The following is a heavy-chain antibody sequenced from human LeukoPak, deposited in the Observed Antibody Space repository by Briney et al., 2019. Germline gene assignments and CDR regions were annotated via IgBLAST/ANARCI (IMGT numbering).Heavy chain of an antibody. CDR2: IYSGGST. CDR3: ARGGGLIFGVGYNWFDP. Sequence: GGSLRLSCAASGFTVSNNYMSWVRQAPGKGLEWVSLIYSGGSTDYADSVKGRFTIPRDNSKNTLYLQMNSLRAEDTAVYYCARGGGLIFGVGYNWFDPWGQGTLVTVSS. J-gene: IGHJ5*02. CDR1: GFTVSNNY. V-gene: IGHV3-53*01. D-gene: IGHD3-3*01.